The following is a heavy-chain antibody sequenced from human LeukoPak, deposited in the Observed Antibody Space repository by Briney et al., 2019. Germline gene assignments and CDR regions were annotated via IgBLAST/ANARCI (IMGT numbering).Heavy chain of an antibody. V-gene: IGHV4-39*01. Sequence: PSETLSLTCTVSGGSISSSSYYWGWIRQPPGKGLEWIGSIYYSGSTYYNPSLKSRVTISVDTSKNPFSLKLSSVTAADTAVYYCARGRVVAATLDYWGQGTLVTVSS. D-gene: IGHD2-15*01. CDR2: IYYSGST. CDR3: ARGRVVAATLDY. J-gene: IGHJ4*02. CDR1: GGSISSSSYY.